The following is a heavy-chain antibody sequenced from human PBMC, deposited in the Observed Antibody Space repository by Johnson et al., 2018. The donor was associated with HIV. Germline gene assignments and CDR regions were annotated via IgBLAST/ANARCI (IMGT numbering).Heavy chain of an antibody. D-gene: IGHD7-27*01. J-gene: IGHJ3*02. CDR1: GFTFSNYV. V-gene: IGHV3-23*04. CDR2: ITGSGGST. CDR3: AKDSANWGGAFDI. Sequence: VQVVESGGGLVQSGGSLRLSCAASGFTFSNYVMSWVRQAPGKGLAWASSITGSGGSTYYADSVQGRFTISRDNSKNTLYLQMNSLRAEDTAVYYCAKDSANWGGAFDIWGQGTMVTVSS.